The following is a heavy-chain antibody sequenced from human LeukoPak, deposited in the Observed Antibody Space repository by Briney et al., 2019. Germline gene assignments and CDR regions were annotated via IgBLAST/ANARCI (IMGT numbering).Heavy chain of an antibody. CDR3: ASRIDWGSYPVDY. J-gene: IGHJ4*02. V-gene: IGHV4-34*01. D-gene: IGHD3-16*01. CDR1: GGSFSGYY. Sequence: SETLSLTCAVYGGSFSGYYWSWIRQPPGKGLEWVWEINHSGSTNYNPSLKSRVTISVDTSKNQFSLKLSSVTAADTAMYYCASRIDWGSYPVDYWGQGTLVTVSS. CDR2: INHSGST.